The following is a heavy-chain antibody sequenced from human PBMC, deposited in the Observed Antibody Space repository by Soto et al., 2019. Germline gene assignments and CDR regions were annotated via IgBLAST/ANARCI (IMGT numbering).Heavy chain of an antibody. CDR2: IYHSGST. V-gene: IGHV4-39*07. D-gene: IGHD3-10*01. CDR3: ARGSGARTHFDY. J-gene: IGHJ4*02. CDR1: GGSVSSGSFY. Sequence: PLETLSLTCSVSGGSVSSGSFYWGWIRQPPGKGLEWIGEIYHSGSTNYNPSLKSRVTISVDKSKNQFSLKLSSVTAADTAVYYCARGSGARTHFDYWGQGTLVTVSS.